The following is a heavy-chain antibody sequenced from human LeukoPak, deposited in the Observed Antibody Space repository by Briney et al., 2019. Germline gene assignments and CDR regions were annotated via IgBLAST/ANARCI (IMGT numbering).Heavy chain of an antibody. J-gene: IGHJ4*02. Sequence: SETLSLTCTVSGGSISSSSYYRGWIRQPPGKGLEWIGSIYYSGSTYYNPSLKSRVTISVDTSKNQFSLKLSSVTAADTAVYYCARQWGRYCSSTSCYNNYNYFDYWGQGTLVTVSS. CDR3: ARQWGRYCSSTSCYNNYNYFDY. D-gene: IGHD2-2*02. CDR2: IYYSGST. V-gene: IGHV4-39*01. CDR1: GGSISSSSYY.